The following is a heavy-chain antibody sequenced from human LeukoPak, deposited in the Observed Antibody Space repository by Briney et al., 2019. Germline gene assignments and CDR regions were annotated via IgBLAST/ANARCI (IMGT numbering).Heavy chain of an antibody. V-gene: IGHV3-48*03. D-gene: IGHD2-2*01. CDR2: IGTIITTT. Sequence: PGGSLRLSCAASGFTFRTYEMNWVRQAPGKGLEWVSYIGTIITTTYYADSVKGRFTVSRDNSNNTLYLQMNSLRAEDTAVYYCTKCSGEGTSCLYNYFDPWGPGTMVTVSS. J-gene: IGHJ5*02. CDR1: GFTFRTYE. CDR3: TKCSGEGTSCLYNYFDP.